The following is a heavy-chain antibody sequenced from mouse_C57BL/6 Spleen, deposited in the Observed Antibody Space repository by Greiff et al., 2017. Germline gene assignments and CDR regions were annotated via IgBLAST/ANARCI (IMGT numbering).Heavy chain of an antibody. J-gene: IGHJ2*01. CDR2: IYPGSGNT. CDR3: AREGLRRGGFDY. Sequence: VQLQQSGAELVRPGASVKLSCKASGYTFTDYYINWVKQRPGQGLEWIARIYPGSGNTYYNEKFKGKATLTAEKSSSTAYMQLSSLTSADSAVYCCAREGLRRGGFDYWGQGTTLTVSS. V-gene: IGHV1-76*01. D-gene: IGHD2-4*01. CDR1: GYTFTDYY.